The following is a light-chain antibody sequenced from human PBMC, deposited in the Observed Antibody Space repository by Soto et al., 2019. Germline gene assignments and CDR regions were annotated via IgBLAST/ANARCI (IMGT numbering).Light chain of an antibody. CDR1: QSISSY. V-gene: IGKV3-11*01. CDR2: DAS. CDR3: QQRSNWPLT. Sequence: EIVLTQSPATLSLSPGERATLSCRASQSISSYLAWYQHTPGQAPRLLIYDASNRATGIPARFSGSGSGTDFTLTISSREPEDFAVYYCQQRSNWPLTFGGGTKVEIK. J-gene: IGKJ4*01.